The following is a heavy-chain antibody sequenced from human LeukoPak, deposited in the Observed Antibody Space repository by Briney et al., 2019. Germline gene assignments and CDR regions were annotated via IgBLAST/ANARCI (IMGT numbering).Heavy chain of an antibody. Sequence: PSETLSLTCTVSGGSISSYYWSWIRQPPGKGLEWIGYIYYSGSTNYNPSLKSRVTISVDTSKNQFSLKLSSVTAADTAVYYCARGHGGNSARRYYGMGVWGQGTTVTVSS. V-gene: IGHV4-59*08. CDR3: ARGHGGNSARRYYGMGV. CDR2: IYYSGST. J-gene: IGHJ6*02. D-gene: IGHD4-23*01. CDR1: GGSISSYY.